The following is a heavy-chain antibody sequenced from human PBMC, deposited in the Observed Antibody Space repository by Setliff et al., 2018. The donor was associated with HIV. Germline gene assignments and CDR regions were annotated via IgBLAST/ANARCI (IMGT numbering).Heavy chain of an antibody. CDR1: GYTFSGRY. J-gene: IGHJ4*02. CDR2: INPNGGET. CDR3: VRGGDYCSSTSCYDPSDS. D-gene: IGHD2-2*01. V-gene: IGHV1-2*02. Sequence: ASVKVSCKASGYTFSGRYIHWVRQAPGQGLEWMGWINPNGGETNFAHKFQGRVTLTSDTSISTAYMELLRLRSDDTSVFYCVRGGDYCSSTSCYDPSDSWGQGTPVTVSS.